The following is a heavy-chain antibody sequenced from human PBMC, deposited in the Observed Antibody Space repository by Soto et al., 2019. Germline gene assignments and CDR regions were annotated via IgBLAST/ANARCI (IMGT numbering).Heavy chain of an antibody. CDR3: ARGRGYYDSSGYYYFDY. CDR1: GGTFSSYA. D-gene: IGHD3-22*01. CDR2: IIPIFGTA. Sequence: SVKVSCKASGGTFSSYAISWVRQAPGQGLEWMGGIIPIFGTANYAQKFQGRVTITADESTSTAYMELSSLRSEDTAVYYCARGRGYYDSSGYYYFDYWGQGTLVTV. V-gene: IGHV1-69*13. J-gene: IGHJ4*02.